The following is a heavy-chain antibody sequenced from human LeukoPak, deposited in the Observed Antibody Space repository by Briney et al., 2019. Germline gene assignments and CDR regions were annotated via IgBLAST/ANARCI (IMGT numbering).Heavy chain of an antibody. V-gene: IGHV3-7*01. D-gene: IGHD3-22*01. J-gene: IGHJ4*02. CDR3: ARDNYYDSTSSTN. Sequence: GGSLRLSCAASGFTFSSYWMSWVRRAPGKGLEWVANIKQDGSEKHYVESVKGRFTISRDNAKNSLYLQMNSLRAEDTAVYYCARDNYYDSTSSTNWGQGSLVTVSS. CDR2: IKQDGSEK. CDR1: GFTFSSYW.